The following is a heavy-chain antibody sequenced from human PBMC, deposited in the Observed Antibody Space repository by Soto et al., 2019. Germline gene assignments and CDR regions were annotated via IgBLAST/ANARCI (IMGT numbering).Heavy chain of an antibody. D-gene: IGHD6-6*01. CDR1: GYSFTSYW. CDR2: IDPSDSYT. CDR3: ARHRDYSSSHIYYYYGMDV. J-gene: IGHJ6*02. V-gene: IGHV5-10-1*01. Sequence: GESLKISCKGSGYSFTSYWISWVRQMPGKGLEWMGRIDPSDSYTNYSPSFQGHVTISADKSISTAYLQWSSLKASDTAMHYCARHRDYSSSHIYYYYGMDVWGQGTTVTVSS.